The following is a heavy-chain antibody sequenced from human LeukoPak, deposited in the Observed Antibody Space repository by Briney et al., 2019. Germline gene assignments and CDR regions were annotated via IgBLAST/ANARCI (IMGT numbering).Heavy chain of an antibody. Sequence: PSETLSLTCTVSGGSISSYYWGWIRQPPGKGLEWIGSIYYSGSTYYNPSLKSRVTISVDTSKNQFSLKLSSVTAADTAVYYCAVWSNDAFDIWGQGTMVTVSS. V-gene: IGHV4-39*01. CDR1: GGSISSYY. CDR2: IYYSGST. J-gene: IGHJ3*02. CDR3: AVWSNDAFDI. D-gene: IGHD2-8*02.